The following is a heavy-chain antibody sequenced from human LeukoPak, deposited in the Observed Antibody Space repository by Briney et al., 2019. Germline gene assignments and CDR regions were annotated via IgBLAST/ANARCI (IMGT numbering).Heavy chain of an antibody. CDR3: ATTGRAQTNYYYYYMDV. CDR2: INRSGST. J-gene: IGHJ6*03. Sequence: SETLSLTCAVYGGSFSGYYWSWIRQPPGKGLEWIGEINRSGSTNYNPSLKSRVTISVDTSKNQFSLKLSSVTAADTAVYYCATTGRAQTNYYYYYMDVWGKGTTVTVSS. D-gene: IGHD3-10*01. V-gene: IGHV4-34*01. CDR1: GGSFSGYY.